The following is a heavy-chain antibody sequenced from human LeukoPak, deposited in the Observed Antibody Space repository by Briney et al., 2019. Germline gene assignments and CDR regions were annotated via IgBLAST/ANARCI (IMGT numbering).Heavy chain of an antibody. CDR1: GGSISSYY. V-gene: IGHV4-59*01. Sequence: PSETLSLTCTVSGGSISSYYWSWIRQPPGKGLEWIGYIYYSGSTNYNPSLKSRVTISVDTSKNQFSLKLSSVTAADTAVYYCARDRYDRSGYYLGWFDPWGQGTLVTVSS. D-gene: IGHD3-22*01. J-gene: IGHJ5*02. CDR2: IYYSGST. CDR3: ARDRYDRSGYYLGWFDP.